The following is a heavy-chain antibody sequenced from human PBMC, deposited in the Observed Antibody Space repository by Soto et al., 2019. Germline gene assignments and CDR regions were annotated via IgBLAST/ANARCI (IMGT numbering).Heavy chain of an antibody. D-gene: IGHD6-13*01. CDR3: ARRRTAADGTGFDY. CDR2: IYYSGST. Sequence: SETLSLTCTVSGGSISSSSYYWGWIRQPPGKGLEWIGSIYYSGSTYYNPSLKSRVTISVDTSKNQFSLKLSSVTAADTAVYYCARRRTAADGTGFDYLGQGTLVTV. J-gene: IGHJ4*02. CDR1: GGSISSSSYY. V-gene: IGHV4-39*01.